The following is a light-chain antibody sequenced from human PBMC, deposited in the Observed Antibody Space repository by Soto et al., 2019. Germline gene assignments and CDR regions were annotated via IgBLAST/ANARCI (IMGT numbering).Light chain of an antibody. CDR2: DAS. Sequence: EIVLTQSPATLSLSPGERATLSCRASQSVSSYLAWYQQKPGQAPRLLIYDASNRATGIPVRFSGSGSGTDFTLTISSLEPEDFAVYYCQQRSNWPPVSTFGQGTKLEIK. V-gene: IGKV3-11*01. CDR3: QQRSNWPPVST. J-gene: IGKJ2*01. CDR1: QSVSSY.